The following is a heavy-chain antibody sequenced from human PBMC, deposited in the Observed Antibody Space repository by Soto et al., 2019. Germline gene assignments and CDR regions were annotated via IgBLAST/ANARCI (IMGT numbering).Heavy chain of an antibody. CDR2: ISGSGGST. V-gene: IGHV3-23*01. J-gene: IGHJ4*02. CDR3: AKEYYYDSSGYCPFDY. Sequence: SGGSLRLSCAASGFTFSSYAMSWVRQAPGKGLEWVSAISGSGGSTYYADSVKGRFTISRDNSKNTLYLQMNSLRAEDTAVYYCAKEYYYDSSGYCPFDYWGQGTLVTVSS. D-gene: IGHD3-22*01. CDR1: GFTFSSYA.